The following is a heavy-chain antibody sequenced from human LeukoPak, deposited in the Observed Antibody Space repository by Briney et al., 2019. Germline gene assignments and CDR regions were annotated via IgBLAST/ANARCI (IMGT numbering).Heavy chain of an antibody. V-gene: IGHV3-30*18. CDR3: ANGPNYYGSGRFDY. D-gene: IGHD3-10*01. CDR1: GFTFSSYG. J-gene: IGHJ4*02. Sequence: GGSLRLSCAASGFTFSSYGMHWVRQAPGKGLEWVAVISYDGSNKYNAYSVKGRFTTSRDNAKTTLYLQMNRLRAEDTAVYYCANGPNYYGSGRFDYWGQGTLVTVSS. CDR2: ISYDGSNK.